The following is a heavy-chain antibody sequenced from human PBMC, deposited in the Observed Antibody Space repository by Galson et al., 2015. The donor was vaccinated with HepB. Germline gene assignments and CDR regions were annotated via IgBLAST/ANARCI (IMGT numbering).Heavy chain of an antibody. Sequence: SETLSLTCTVSGGSISSSNYYWGWIRRPPGKGLEWIGSIYYSGSASYNPSLKSRVTISVDTSKNQFSLNLSSVTATDTAVYYCASTLCVGDCLPFEYWGQGTLVTVSS. CDR3: ASTLCVGDCLPFEY. D-gene: IGHD2-21*02. CDR2: IYYSGSA. J-gene: IGHJ4*02. V-gene: IGHV4-39*01. CDR1: GGSISSSNYY.